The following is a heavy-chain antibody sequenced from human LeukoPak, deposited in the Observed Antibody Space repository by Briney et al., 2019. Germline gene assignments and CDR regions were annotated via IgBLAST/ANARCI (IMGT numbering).Heavy chain of an antibody. Sequence: SETLSLTCTVSGGSISSSSYYWGWIRQPPGKGLEWIGSIYYSESTYYNPSLKSRVTISVDTSKNQFSLKLSSVTAADTAVYYCARDHSNSSWMDSFEIWGPGTKVTVSS. D-gene: IGHD4-11*01. CDR2: IYYSEST. J-gene: IGHJ3*02. CDR3: ARDHSNSSWMDSFEI. CDR1: GGSISSSSYY. V-gene: IGHV4-39*02.